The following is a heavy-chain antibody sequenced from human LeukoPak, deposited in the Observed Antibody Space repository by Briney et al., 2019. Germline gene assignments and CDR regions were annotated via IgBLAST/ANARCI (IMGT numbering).Heavy chain of an antibody. CDR1: GYTFTSYD. D-gene: IGHD5-12*01. CDR3: GGGAPDRGCSGVNFDY. CDR2: MNPNSGNT. V-gene: IGHV1-8*01. Sequence: AASVKVSCKASGYTFTSYDINWVRQATGQGLEWMGWMNPNSGNTSYAQKFQGRVTMTRNTSISTAYMELSSLRSEDTAVYYCGGGAPDRGCSGVNFDYWGQGTLVTVSS. J-gene: IGHJ4*02.